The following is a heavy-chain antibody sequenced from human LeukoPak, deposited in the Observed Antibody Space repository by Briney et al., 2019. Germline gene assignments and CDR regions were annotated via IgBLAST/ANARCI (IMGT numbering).Heavy chain of an antibody. J-gene: IGHJ4*02. V-gene: IGHV4-30-4*01. Sequence: PSETLSLTCTVSGGSICSGDYYWRWIRPPPGKGLEWIGYIYYSGSTYYNPSLKSRVTISVDTSKNQFSLKLSSVTAADTAVYYCARGEYYYGSGSYTPPYYFDYWGQGTLVTVSS. CDR1: GGSICSGDYY. CDR3: ARGEYYYGSGSYTPPYYFDY. CDR2: IYYSGST. D-gene: IGHD3-10*01.